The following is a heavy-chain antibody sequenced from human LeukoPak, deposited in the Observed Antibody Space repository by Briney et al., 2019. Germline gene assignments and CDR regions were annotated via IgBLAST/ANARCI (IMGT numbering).Heavy chain of an antibody. CDR2: ISSASSYT. Sequence: GGCLRLSCAASGFTFSDYYMSWIRQAPGKGLEWASYISSASSYTSYADSVKGRFTISRDNAKNSLYLQMNSLRAEDTAVYYCARGQYCTNGVCYDAFDIWGQGTTVTVSS. CDR3: ARGQYCTNGVCYDAFDI. J-gene: IGHJ3*02. D-gene: IGHD2-8*01. V-gene: IGHV3-11*06. CDR1: GFTFSDYY.